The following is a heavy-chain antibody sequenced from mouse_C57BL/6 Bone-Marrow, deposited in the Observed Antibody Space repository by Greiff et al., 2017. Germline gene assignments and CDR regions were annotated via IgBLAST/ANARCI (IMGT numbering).Heavy chain of an antibody. CDR1: GYTFTSYW. V-gene: IGHV1-69*01. CDR2: IDPSDSYT. CDR3: ARFEDYYGSRLDYYAMDY. J-gene: IGHJ4*01. Sequence: QVQLQQPGAELVMPGASVKLSCKASGYTFTSYWMHWVKQRPGQGLEWIGEIDPSDSYTNYNQKFKGKSTLTVDTSSSTAYMQLSSLTSEDSAVYYCARFEDYYGSRLDYYAMDYWGQGTSVTVSS. D-gene: IGHD1-1*01.